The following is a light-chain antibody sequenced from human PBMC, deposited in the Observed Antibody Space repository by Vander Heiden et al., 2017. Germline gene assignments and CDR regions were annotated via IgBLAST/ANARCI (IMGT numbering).Light chain of an antibody. J-gene: IGKJ3*01. CDR3: QQLNSYPPFT. Sequence: IQLTESPSSLPASAGDRVTITCRASQGISSYLAWYQQKPGKAPKLLIYDASTLQSGVPSRFSGSGSGTDFTLTISSLQPEDFATYYCQQLNSYPPFTFGPGTKVDIK. V-gene: IGKV1-9*01. CDR1: QGISSY. CDR2: DAS.